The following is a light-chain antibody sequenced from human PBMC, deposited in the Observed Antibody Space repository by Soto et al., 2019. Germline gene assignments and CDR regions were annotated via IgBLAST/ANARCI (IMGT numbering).Light chain of an antibody. CDR3: QQYGSSPFT. CDR1: QSVSSIN. J-gene: IGKJ3*01. V-gene: IGKV3-20*01. Sequence: EIVLTQSPGTLSLSPGERATLSCRASQSVSSINLAWYQQKPGQAPRLLIYGASSGATGIPDRISGSGSGTDFTLTISRLEPEDFAVYYCQQYGSSPFTFGPGTKVDIK. CDR2: GAS.